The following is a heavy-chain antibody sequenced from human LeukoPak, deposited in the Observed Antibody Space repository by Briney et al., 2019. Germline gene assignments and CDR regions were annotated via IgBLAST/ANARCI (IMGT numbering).Heavy chain of an antibody. V-gene: IGHV3-66*01. Sequence: GGSLRLSCAASGFTVSSYYMSWVRQAPGRGLEWVSVIHSGGSTYYADSVKGRFTISRDNSKNTLYLQMNSLRAEDTAVYYCARVWGSYPYYFDYWGQGTLVTVAS. J-gene: IGHJ4*02. CDR3: ARVWGSYPYYFDY. D-gene: IGHD3-16*01. CDR1: GFTVSSYY. CDR2: IHSGGST.